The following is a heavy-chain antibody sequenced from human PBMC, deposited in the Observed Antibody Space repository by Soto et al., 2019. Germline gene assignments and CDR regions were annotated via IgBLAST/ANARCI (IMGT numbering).Heavy chain of an antibody. CDR2: ISYDGSNK. CDR1: GFTFSSYG. CDR3: AKDRGGSYSFIDY. D-gene: IGHD1-26*01. J-gene: IGHJ4*02. Sequence: QVQLVESGGGVVQPGRSLRLSCAASGFTFSSYGMHWVRQAPGKGLEWVAVISYDGSNKYYADSVKGRFTISRDNSKNTLYLQMNSRRAEDTAVYYCAKDRGGSYSFIDYWGQGTLVTVSS. V-gene: IGHV3-30*18.